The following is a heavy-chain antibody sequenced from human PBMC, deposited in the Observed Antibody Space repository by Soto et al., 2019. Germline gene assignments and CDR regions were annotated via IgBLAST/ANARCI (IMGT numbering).Heavy chain of an antibody. V-gene: IGHV4-30-4*01. Sequence: QVQLQESGPGLAETLSLTCTVSGVSITSGDYYWNWIRQPPGKGLEWIGSIYYGGNTYYNPSLKSRVTISSDTSTNQFSLKLTSVTAADTAVYYCASFGVASMNWFDPWGQGTLVTVSS. CDR1: GVSITSGDYY. CDR2: IYYGGNT. CDR3: ASFGVASMNWFDP. J-gene: IGHJ5*02. D-gene: IGHD3-3*01.